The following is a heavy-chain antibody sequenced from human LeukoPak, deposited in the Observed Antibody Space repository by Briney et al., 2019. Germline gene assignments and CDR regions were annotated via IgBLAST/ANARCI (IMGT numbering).Heavy chain of an antibody. Sequence: SVKVSCKASGGTFSSYAISWVRQAPGQGLEWMGGITPIFGTANYAQKFQGKVTINADESTSTAYMELSSLRSEDTAVYYCAREGVAVLDMKVGAFDIWGQGTMVTVPS. V-gene: IGHV1-69*13. CDR1: GGTFSSYA. CDR3: AREGVAVLDMKVGAFDI. D-gene: IGHD2-15*01. CDR2: ITPIFGTA. J-gene: IGHJ3*02.